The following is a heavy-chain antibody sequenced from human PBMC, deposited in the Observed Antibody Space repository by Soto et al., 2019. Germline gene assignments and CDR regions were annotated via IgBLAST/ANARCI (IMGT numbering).Heavy chain of an antibody. Sequence: GGSLRLSCAASGFTFSSYWMSWVRQAPGKGLEWVANIKQDGSEKYYVDSVKGRFTISRDNAKNSLYLQMNSLRAEDTAVYYCARENIVVLVAATFDYWGQGTPVTVSS. CDR3: ARENIVVLVAATFDY. V-gene: IGHV3-7*01. J-gene: IGHJ4*02. CDR1: GFTFSSYW. CDR2: IKQDGSEK. D-gene: IGHD2-15*01.